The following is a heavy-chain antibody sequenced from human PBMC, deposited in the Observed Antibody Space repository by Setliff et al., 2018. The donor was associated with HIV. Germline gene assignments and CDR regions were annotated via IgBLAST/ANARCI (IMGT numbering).Heavy chain of an antibody. D-gene: IGHD4-17*01. V-gene: IGHV3-33*03. CDR1: GFTFSSYG. Sequence: PGGSLRLSCAASGFTFSSYGMHWVRQAPGKGLEWVAVIWYDGSNKYYADSVKGRFTISRDNAKNSLYLEMNSLRAEDTAIHYCAVDGDYAGGVGYWGQGTLVTGLL. J-gene: IGHJ4*02. CDR2: IWYDGSNK. CDR3: AVDGDYAGGVGY.